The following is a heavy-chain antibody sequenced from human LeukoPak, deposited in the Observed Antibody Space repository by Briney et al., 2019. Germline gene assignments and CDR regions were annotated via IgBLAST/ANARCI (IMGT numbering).Heavy chain of an antibody. D-gene: IGHD4-17*01. CDR2: ISSSSSYI. V-gene: IGHV3-21*01. J-gene: IGHJ4*02. CDR3: AGFRCTTTSVDY. CDR1: GFTFSSYS. Sequence: GGSLRLSCAASGFTFSSYSMNWVRQAPARGLEWVSSISSSSSYIYYADSVKGRFTISRDNAKNSLYLQMNSLRAEDTAVYYCAGFRCTTTSVDYWGQGTLVTVSS.